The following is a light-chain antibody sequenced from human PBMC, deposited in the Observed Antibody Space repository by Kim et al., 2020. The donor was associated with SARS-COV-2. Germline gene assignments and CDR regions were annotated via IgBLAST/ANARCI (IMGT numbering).Light chain of an antibody. V-gene: IGLV3-25*03. CDR2: KDT. J-gene: IGLJ1*01. CDR3: QSADSSGTYV. CDR1: ALPKQF. Sequence: VSPGQTARITCSGDALPKQFAYWYRQKPGQAPVLVIYKDTERPSGIPERFSGSRSGTTVTLTISGVQAEDEADYYCQSADSSGTYVFGTGTKVTVL.